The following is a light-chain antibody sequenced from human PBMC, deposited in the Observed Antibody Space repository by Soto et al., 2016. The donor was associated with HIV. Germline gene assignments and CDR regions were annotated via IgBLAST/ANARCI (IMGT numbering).Light chain of an antibody. CDR2: KAS. Sequence: DFQMTQSPSTLPASVGDRVTITCRASQDISSWLAWYQQKPGKAPKLLIYKASNLHSGVPSRFSGSGSGTEFTLSINGLQPDDFATYFCQQSWTFGRGTKVEIK. CDR3: QQSWT. V-gene: IGKV1-5*03. J-gene: IGKJ1*01. CDR1: QDISSW.